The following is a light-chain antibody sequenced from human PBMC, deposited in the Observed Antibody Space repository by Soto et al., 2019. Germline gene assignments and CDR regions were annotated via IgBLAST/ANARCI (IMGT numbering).Light chain of an antibody. J-gene: IGKJ1*01. Sequence: DIQMTQSPSTLSASVGDTVTITCRASQSVAGWLAWYQQKPGKAPTLLIYDASALPRGVPSRFRGSGSGTEFTLTISSLPPDDFATYYCQQYETYSGTFGQGTKVDIK. V-gene: IGKV1-5*01. CDR2: DAS. CDR1: QSVAGW. CDR3: QQYETYSGT.